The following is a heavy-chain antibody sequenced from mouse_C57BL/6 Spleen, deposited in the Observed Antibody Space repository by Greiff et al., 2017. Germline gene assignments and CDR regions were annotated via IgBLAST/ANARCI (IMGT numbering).Heavy chain of an antibody. CDR2: RWSGGST. D-gene: IGHD1-1*01. Sequence: VKLMESGPGLVQPSQSLSITCTASGFSFTGSGVHWVRQSPGKGLEWLGVRWSGGSTDYNAAVISRLSINKDNSKSQVFSKMNSLQADDTAIYYCARGGYYCSYAMDYWGQGTSVTVSS. J-gene: IGHJ4*01. V-gene: IGHV2-2*01. CDR3: ARGGYYCSYAMDY. CDR1: GFSFTGSG.